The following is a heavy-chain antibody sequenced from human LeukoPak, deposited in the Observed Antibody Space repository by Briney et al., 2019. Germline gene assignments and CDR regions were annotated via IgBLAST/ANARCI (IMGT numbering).Heavy chain of an antibody. CDR3: ASLTTVTPYYFDY. Sequence: ASVKVSCKVSGYTFTDYYIHWVQQAPGKGLEWMGLVDPEDGETIYVDKFQGRVTITADTSTDTDYMELSSLRSEDTAVYYCASLTTVTPYYFDYWGQGTLVTVSS. V-gene: IGHV1-69-2*01. J-gene: IGHJ4*02. CDR1: GYTFTDYY. D-gene: IGHD4-17*01. CDR2: VDPEDGET.